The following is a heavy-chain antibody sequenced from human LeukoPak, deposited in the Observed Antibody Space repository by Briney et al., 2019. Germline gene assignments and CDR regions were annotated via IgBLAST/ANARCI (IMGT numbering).Heavy chain of an antibody. CDR3: ARAFRARYFDL. J-gene: IGHJ2*01. Sequence: SETLSLTRTVSGGSITTSSYYWGWIRQPPGKGLEWIGIIYYSGSTYYNPSLKGRVTISVDTSKNQFSLKLSSVTAADTAVYYCARAFRARYFDLWGRGTPVTVSS. V-gene: IGHV4-39*01. CDR1: GGSITTSSYY. CDR2: IYYSGST. D-gene: IGHD2/OR15-2a*01.